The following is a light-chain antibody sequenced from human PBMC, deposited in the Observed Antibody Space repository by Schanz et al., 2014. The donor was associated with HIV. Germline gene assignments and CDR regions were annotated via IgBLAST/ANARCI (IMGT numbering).Light chain of an antibody. CDR1: SSNIGSNY. Sequence: QSVLTQPPSASGTPGQRVTISCSGSSSNIGSNYVYWYQQLPGTAPRLVIYNTFHRPSGVPDRFSGSQSGTSASLAISGLQSEDESDFFCATWDDSLEGWVFGGGTKLTVL. J-gene: IGLJ3*02. CDR2: NTF. CDR3: ATWDDSLEGWV. V-gene: IGLV1-44*01.